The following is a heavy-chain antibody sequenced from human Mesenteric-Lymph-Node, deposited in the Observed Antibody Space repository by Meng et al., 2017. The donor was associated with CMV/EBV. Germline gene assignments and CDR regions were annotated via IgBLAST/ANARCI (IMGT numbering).Heavy chain of an antibody. D-gene: IGHD1/OR15-1a*01. Sequence: DSVKGRFTISRDNSKNTLYLQMNSLRGEDTAVYYCAKDIRTISAFDIWGQGTMVTVSS. CDR3: AKDIRTISAFDI. J-gene: IGHJ3*02. V-gene: IGHV3-23*01.